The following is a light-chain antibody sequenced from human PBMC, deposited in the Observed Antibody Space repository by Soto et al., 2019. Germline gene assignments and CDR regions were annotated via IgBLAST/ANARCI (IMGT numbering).Light chain of an antibody. CDR2: EGS. CDR1: SSDVGSYNL. Sequence: QSVLTQPASVSGSPGPALTISCTGTSSDVGSYNLVSWYQQHPGKAPKLMIYEGSKRPSGVSNRFSGSKSGNTASLTISGLQAEDEADYYCCSYAGSSTDVVFGGGTKLTV. J-gene: IGLJ2*01. V-gene: IGLV2-23*01. CDR3: CSYAGSSTDVV.